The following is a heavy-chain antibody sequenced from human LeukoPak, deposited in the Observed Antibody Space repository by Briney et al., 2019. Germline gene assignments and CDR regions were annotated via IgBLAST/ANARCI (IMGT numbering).Heavy chain of an antibody. CDR2: IIPIFGTA. CDR3: ASSRRPNYCSGGSCPPHYFDY. CDR1: GGTFSSYA. V-gene: IGHV1-69*13. D-gene: IGHD2-15*01. J-gene: IGHJ4*02. Sequence: SVKVSCKASGGTFSSYAISWVRQAPGQGLEWIGGIIPIFGTANYAQKFQGRVTITADESTSTAYMELSSLRSEDTAVYYCASSRRPNYCSGGSCPPHYFDYWGQGTLVTVSS.